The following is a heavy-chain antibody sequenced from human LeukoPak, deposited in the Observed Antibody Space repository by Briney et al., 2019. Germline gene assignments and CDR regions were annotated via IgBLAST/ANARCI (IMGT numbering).Heavy chain of an antibody. V-gene: IGHV3-23*01. J-gene: IGHJ5*02. D-gene: IGHD3-10*01. CDR1: GFTFSSYA. Sequence: PGGALRLSCAASGFTFSSYAGGWVRQAPGWGLEWVSAIRGSGGSTYYADSVKGRFTISRDNSKNTLYLQMHSLRAEDTAVYYCAKNTGLLWFGEFPGVFDPWGQGTLVTVSS. CDR3: AKNTGLLWFGEFPGVFDP. CDR2: IRGSGGST.